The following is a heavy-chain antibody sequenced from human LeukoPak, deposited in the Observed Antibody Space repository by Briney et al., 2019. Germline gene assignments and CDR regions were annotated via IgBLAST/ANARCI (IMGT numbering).Heavy chain of an antibody. J-gene: IGHJ3*01. CDR2: INQDGSEE. CDR1: GFTFRTYW. D-gene: IGHD1-26*01. CDR3: ARWKMELQRNAFDF. V-gene: IGHV3-7*02. Sequence: GGSLRLSCAASGFTFRTYWMSWIRQAPGKEPEWLADINQDGSEEYYLQSVRGRFTVSRDNAQNAVFLQMTNLRADDTAVYYCARWKMELQRNAFDFWGQGTVVTVS.